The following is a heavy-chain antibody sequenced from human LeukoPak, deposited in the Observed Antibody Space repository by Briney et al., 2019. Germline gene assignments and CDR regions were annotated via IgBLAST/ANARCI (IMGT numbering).Heavy chain of an antibody. CDR1: GFTFSSYA. D-gene: IGHD3-3*01. J-gene: IGHJ4*02. V-gene: IGHV3-7*01. CDR2: IKQDGSEK. Sequence: GGSLRLSCAASGFTFSSYAMSWVRQAPGKGLEWVANIKQDGSEKYYVDSVKGRFTISRDNAKNSLYLQMNSLRAEDTAVYYCASLYDFWSGYSQEVDYWGQGTLVTVSS. CDR3: ASLYDFWSGYSQEVDY.